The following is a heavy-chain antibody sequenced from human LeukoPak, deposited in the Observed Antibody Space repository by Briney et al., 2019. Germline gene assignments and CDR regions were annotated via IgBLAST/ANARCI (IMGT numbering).Heavy chain of an antibody. CDR1: GFTFSSYA. CDR3: AKQKGYCSGGSCYYSDY. Sequence: GGSLRLSCAASGFTFSSYAMSWVRQTPGKGLEWVSTLSGSGASTSYADSVKGRFTISRDNSKNTLYLQMNSLRAEDTARYYCAKQKGYCSGGSCYYSDYWGQGTLVTVSS. J-gene: IGHJ4*02. CDR2: LSGSGAST. V-gene: IGHV3-23*01. D-gene: IGHD2-15*01.